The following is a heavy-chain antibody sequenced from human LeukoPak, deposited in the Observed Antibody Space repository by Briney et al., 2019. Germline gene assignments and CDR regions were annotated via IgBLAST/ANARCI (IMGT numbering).Heavy chain of an antibody. CDR2: ISYDGSSA. J-gene: IGHJ4*02. V-gene: IGHV3-74*01. Sequence: VHLGGSLRLSCVASGFTFSNYWMHWVRQAPGKGLMWAARISYDGSSADHADSVKGRFTISRDNAKNTLYLQMNSLRVEDTGDYYCARRRTIGDYDYWGQGTLVTVSS. D-gene: IGHD3-16*01. CDR3: ARRRTIGDYDY. CDR1: GFTFSNYW.